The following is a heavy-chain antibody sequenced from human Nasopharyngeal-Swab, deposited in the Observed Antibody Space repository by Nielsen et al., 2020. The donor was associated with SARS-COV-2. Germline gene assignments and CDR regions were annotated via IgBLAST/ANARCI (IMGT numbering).Heavy chain of an antibody. CDR2: SSTNNRDT. D-gene: IGHD1-26*01. J-gene: IGHJ4*02. Sequence: ASVKVSCKASGYTFINYGITWVRQAPGQGLEWMGWSSTNNRDTAYAQKFQGRVTVNTDTSTNTAYMELRSLRSDDTAIYYCARKSGEKYLSQFDYWCQGTLVTVSS. CDR1: GYTFINYG. V-gene: IGHV1-18*01. CDR3: ARKSGEKYLSQFDY.